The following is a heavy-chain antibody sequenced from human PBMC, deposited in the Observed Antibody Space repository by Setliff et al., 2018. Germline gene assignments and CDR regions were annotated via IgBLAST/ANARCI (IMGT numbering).Heavy chain of an antibody. CDR2: INAGNGNT. CDR3: AREAKRNVVVVVAATPVY. D-gene: IGHD2-15*01. Sequence: GASVKVSCKASGYTFTSYAMHWVRQAPGQRLEWMGWINAGNGNTKYSQKFQGRVTMTRDTSTSTVYMELSSLRSEDTAVYYCAREAKRNVVVVVAATPVYWGQGTLVTV. CDR1: GYTFTSYA. J-gene: IGHJ4*02. V-gene: IGHV1-3*01.